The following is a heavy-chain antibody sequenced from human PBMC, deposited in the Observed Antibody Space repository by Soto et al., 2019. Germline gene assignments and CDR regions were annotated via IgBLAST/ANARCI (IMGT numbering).Heavy chain of an antibody. CDR2: INPDGRST. Sequence: PGGSLRLSCAASGFTFRSYWMHWVRQAPGKGLVWVSRINPDGRSTSYADSVKGRFTISRDNAKNTLYLQMNSLRAEDTAVYYCAKDGPGMDVWGQGTTVTVSS. CDR1: GFTFRSYW. J-gene: IGHJ6*02. CDR3: AKDGPGMDV. V-gene: IGHV3-74*01.